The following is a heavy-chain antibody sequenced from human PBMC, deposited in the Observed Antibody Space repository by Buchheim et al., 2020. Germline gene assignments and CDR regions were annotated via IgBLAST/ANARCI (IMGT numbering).Heavy chain of an antibody. J-gene: IGHJ4*02. CDR2: ITASGSST. Sequence: EVLLLESGGDLVQPGGSLRLSCAVSGFTFSTYGMSWVRQAPGKGLEWLSGITASGSSTYYADSVKGRFTISRDNSMNTLYLQMRGLGVEGTGVYYGAAFSSSGLWGQGTL. CDR1: GFTFSTYG. V-gene: IGHV3-23*01. D-gene: IGHD3-10*01. CDR3: AAFSSSGL.